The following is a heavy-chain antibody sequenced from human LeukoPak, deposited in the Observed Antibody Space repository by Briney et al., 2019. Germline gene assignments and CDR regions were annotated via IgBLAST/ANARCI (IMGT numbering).Heavy chain of an antibody. CDR3: ATALPYDFFDY. CDR2: IKQDGTQK. J-gene: IGHJ4*02. Sequence: GGSLRLSCAASGFTFSNYWMGWVRQAPGKGLEWVASIKQDGTQKFYVDSVRGRFTISRDNAKDSLFLQMSSLRADDTAAYCCATALPYDFFDYWGQGTLVTVSS. D-gene: IGHD3-3*01. V-gene: IGHV3-7*01. CDR1: GFTFSNYW.